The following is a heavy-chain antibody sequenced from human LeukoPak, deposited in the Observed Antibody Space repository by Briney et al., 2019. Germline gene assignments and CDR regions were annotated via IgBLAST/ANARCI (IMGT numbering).Heavy chain of an antibody. V-gene: IGHV1-8*01. J-gene: IGHJ6*03. CDR2: MNPNSGNT. CDR3: ARTHPIYYYMDV. Sequence: SVKVSCKASGYTFTSYDINWVRQATGQGLEWMGWMNPNSGNTGYAQKFQGRVTMTRNTSISTAYMELSSLRSEDTAVYYCARTHPIYYYMDVWGKGTTVTISS. CDR1: GYTFTSYD. D-gene: IGHD2-2*02.